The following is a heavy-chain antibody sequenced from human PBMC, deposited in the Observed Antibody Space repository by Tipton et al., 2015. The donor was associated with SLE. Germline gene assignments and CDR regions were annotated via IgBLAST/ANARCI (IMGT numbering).Heavy chain of an antibody. Sequence: TLSLTCTVSGGSISSYYWSWIRQPPGKGLEWIGYIYYSGSTNYNPSLKNRVTISVDTSKNQFSLKLSSVTAADTAVYYCASLAGATAPFDYWGQGTLVTVSS. V-gene: IGHV4-59*01. CDR2: IYYSGST. CDR1: GGSISSYY. CDR3: ASLAGATAPFDY. J-gene: IGHJ4*02. D-gene: IGHD1-26*01.